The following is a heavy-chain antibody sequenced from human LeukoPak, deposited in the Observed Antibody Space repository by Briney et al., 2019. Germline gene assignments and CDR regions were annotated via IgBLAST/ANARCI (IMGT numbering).Heavy chain of an antibody. V-gene: IGHV4-38-2*02. J-gene: IGHJ6*03. CDR2: IYHSGST. Sequence: PSETLSLTCTVSGYSISNGYYWGWIRQPPGKGLEWIGSIYHSGSTYYNPSLQSRVTISVDTSKNQFSLKLSSVTAADTAVYYCARHPGYYYYYMDVWGKGTTVTISS. CDR3: ARHPGYYYYYMDV. CDR1: GYSISNGYY.